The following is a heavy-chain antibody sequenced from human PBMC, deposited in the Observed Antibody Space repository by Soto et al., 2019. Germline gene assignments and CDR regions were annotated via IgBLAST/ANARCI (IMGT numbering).Heavy chain of an antibody. CDR1: GFTFSNYH. V-gene: IGHV3-33*01. J-gene: IGHJ4*02. D-gene: IGHD6-13*01. CDR3: ARIGSWALNFDY. CDR2: IWNDGSNK. Sequence: QVPLVASGGGVVQPGRSLRLSCAASGFTFSNYHMHWVRQAPGKGLEWVAVIWNDGSNKFYADSVKGRFTISRDNSKNTLYLQMNSLRAEDTAVYYCARIGSWALNFDYWGQGTLVTVSS.